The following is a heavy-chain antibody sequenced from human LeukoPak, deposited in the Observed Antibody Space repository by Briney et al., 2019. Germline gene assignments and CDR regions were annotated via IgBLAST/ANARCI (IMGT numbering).Heavy chain of an antibody. J-gene: IGHJ3*02. D-gene: IGHD4-11*01. CDR1: GYSFTGYW. CDR3: ARHRDDSSAFDI. CDR2: IYTGDSDT. V-gene: IGHV5-51*01. Sequence: GESLKISCKGSGYSFTGYWIGWVRQMPGKVREYMGIIYTGDSDTTYSPSFHSQGTTSADKSISTAYLQWTSLKASDTAMYFCARHRDDSSAFDIWGQGAMVTVSS.